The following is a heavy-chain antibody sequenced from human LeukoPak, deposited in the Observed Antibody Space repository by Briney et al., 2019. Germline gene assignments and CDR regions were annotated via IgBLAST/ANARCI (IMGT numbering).Heavy chain of an antibody. Sequence: SQTLSLTCAISGDSVSSNSAAWNWIRPSPSRGLEWLGRTYYRSKWYNDYAVSVKSRITINPDTSKNQFSLQLNSVTPEDTAVYYCARVWGYIAAAGPYDYWGQGTLVTVSS. V-gene: IGHV6-1*01. CDR1: GDSVSSNSAA. J-gene: IGHJ4*02. CDR2: TYYRSKWYN. D-gene: IGHD6-13*01. CDR3: ARVWGYIAAAGPYDY.